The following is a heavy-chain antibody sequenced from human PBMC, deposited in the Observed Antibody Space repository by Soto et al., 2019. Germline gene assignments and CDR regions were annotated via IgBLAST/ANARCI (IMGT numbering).Heavy chain of an antibody. CDR2: SGTT. V-gene: IGHV4-39*01. CDR1: GASISSSNYY. J-gene: IGHJ4*02. CDR3: ATYGGNTGRFDY. D-gene: IGHD4-17*01. Sequence: SETLSLTCTVSGASISSSNYYWGWIRQPPGKGLQWIGSGTTYYNPSLRGRVTISVDPSENQFSLHLTSVTAADTAVYYCATYGGNTGRFDYWGLGTLVTVS.